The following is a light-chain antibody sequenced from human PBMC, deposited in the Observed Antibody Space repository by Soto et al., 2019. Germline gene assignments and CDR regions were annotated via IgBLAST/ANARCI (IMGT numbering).Light chain of an antibody. CDR1: QTVSSY. V-gene: IGKV3-11*01. J-gene: IGKJ5*01. CDR2: DAS. Sequence: EIVLTQSPATLSLARGERATLSCRASQTVSSYLLWYQQKRGQAPRLLIYDASNRATGIPARFSGSGSGTDFTLTISSLEPEDFAVYYCQHRMNWPLTFGQGTRLEIK. CDR3: QHRMNWPLT.